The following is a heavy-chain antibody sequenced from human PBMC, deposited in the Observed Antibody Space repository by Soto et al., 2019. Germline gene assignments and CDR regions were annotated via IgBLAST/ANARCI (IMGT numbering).Heavy chain of an antibody. V-gene: IGHV1-46*01. J-gene: IGHJ5*02. CDR3: ARDGLIVATDGGWFDP. Sequence: QVQLVQSGAEVKKPGASVKVSCKASGYTFTSYYMHWVRQAPGQGLEWMGIINPSGGSTSYAQKFQGRVTVTRDTSTSTVYMELSSLRSEDTAVYYCARDGLIVATDGGWFDPWGQGTLVTVSS. CDR2: INPSGGST. CDR1: GYTFTSYY. D-gene: IGHD5-12*01.